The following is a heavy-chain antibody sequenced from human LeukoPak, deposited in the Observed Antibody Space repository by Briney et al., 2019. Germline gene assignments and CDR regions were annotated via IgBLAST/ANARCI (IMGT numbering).Heavy chain of an antibody. CDR1: GGSISSSSYY. Sequence: PSETLSLTCTVSGGSISSSSYYWGWIRQPPGKGLEWIGSIYYSGSTYYNPSLKSRVTISVDTSKNQFSLKLSSVTDADTDVYYCARPGYCTNGVCQYYFDYWGQGTLVTVSS. CDR3: ARPGYCTNGVCQYYFDY. V-gene: IGHV4-39*01. D-gene: IGHD2-8*01. CDR2: IYYSGST. J-gene: IGHJ4*02.